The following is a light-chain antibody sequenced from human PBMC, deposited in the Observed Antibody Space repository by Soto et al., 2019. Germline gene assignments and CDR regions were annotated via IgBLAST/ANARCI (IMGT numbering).Light chain of an antibody. V-gene: IGLV1-47*01. CDR3: GSWDSSLSAYV. CDR1: SSNIGSNY. CDR2: RNN. J-gene: IGLJ1*01. Sequence: QSVLTQPPSASGTPGQWVTISCSGSSSNIGSNYVYWYQQLPGAAPKLVIYRNNQRPSGVPDRFSGSKSGTSASLAISGLRSEDEADYYCGSWDSSLSAYVFGTGTKLTVL.